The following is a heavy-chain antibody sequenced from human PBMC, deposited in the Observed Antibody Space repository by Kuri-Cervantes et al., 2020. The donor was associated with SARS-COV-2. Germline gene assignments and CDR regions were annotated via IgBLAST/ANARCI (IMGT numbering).Heavy chain of an antibody. D-gene: IGHD3/OR15-3a*01. J-gene: IGHJ4*02. CDR3: GRVRDLGWLVDH. Sequence: SETLSLTCTVSGTSTSSGDFYWSWIRQPPGEGLEWLGYIYFSGYTYYNPSLKSRATISLDTSKNQFSLKLNSVTAADTAVYYCGRVRDLGWLVDHWGQGTLVTVSS. V-gene: IGHV4-30-4*01. CDR2: IYFSGYT. CDR1: GTSTSSGDFY.